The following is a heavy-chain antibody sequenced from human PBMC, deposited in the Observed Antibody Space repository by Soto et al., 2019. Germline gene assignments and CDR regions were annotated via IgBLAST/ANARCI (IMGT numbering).Heavy chain of an antibody. CDR2: IYPGDSDT. D-gene: IGHD6-6*01. CDR3: ARSRTSSSYYYNYDMDV. Sequence: GESLKISCKGSGYSFTSHWIGWVRQMPGKGLEWMGLIYPGDSDTRYSLSFQGQVTISADKSISTAYLQWSSLKASDTATYYCARSRTSSSYYYNYDMDVWGQGTTVTVSS. V-gene: IGHV5-51*01. CDR1: GYSFTSHW. J-gene: IGHJ6*02.